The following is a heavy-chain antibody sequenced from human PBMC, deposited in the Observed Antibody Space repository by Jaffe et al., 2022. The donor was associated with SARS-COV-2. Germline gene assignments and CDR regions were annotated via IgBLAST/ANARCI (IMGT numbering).Heavy chain of an antibody. D-gene: IGHD3-10*01. CDR1: AGSINNYY. CDR3: ARRLRRPTFSWFAP. CDR2: IYYTGNIT. V-gene: IGHV4-59*01. Sequence: QVQLQESGPGLVKPSETLSLTCTVSAGSINNYYWSWIRQPPGKGLEWIGYIYYTGNITKFNSSLKGRVSISVDPSKNQFSLNLTSVTSADTAVYYCARRLRRPTFSWFAPWGRGTLVTVSS. J-gene: IGHJ5*02.